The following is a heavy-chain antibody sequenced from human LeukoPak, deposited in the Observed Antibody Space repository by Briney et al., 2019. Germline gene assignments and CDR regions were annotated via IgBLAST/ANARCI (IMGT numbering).Heavy chain of an antibody. V-gene: IGHV1-69*05. Sequence: GSSVKVSCKASGGTFSSYAISWVRQAPGQGLEWMGGIIPIFGTANYAQKFQGRVTITTDESTSTAYMELSSLRSEDTAVYYCARVPSSSWYLYYFDYWGQGTLVTVSS. D-gene: IGHD6-13*01. CDR1: GGTFSSYA. CDR3: ARVPSSSWYLYYFDY. CDR2: IIPIFGTA. J-gene: IGHJ4*02.